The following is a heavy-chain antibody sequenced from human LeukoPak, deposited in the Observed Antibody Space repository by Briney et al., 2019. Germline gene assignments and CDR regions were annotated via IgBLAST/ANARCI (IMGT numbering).Heavy chain of an antibody. D-gene: IGHD6-19*01. Sequence: SETLSLTCTVSGGSISSSSYYWGWIRQPPGKGLEWIGSIYYSGSTYYNPSLKSRVTISVDTSKNQFSLKLSPVTAADTAVYYCASGEEQWLVFDFDYWGQGTLVTVSS. J-gene: IGHJ4*02. CDR1: GGSISSSSYY. CDR3: ASGEEQWLVFDFDY. CDR2: IYYSGST. V-gene: IGHV4-39*01.